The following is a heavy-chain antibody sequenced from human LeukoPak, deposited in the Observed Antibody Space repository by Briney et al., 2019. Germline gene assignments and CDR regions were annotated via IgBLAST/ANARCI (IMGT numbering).Heavy chain of an antibody. Sequence: GGSLRLSCAASGFTVSSNYMSWVRQAPGKGLEWVSVIYSGGSTYHADSVKGRFTISRDNSKNTLYLQMNSLRAEDTAVYYCASTPVVVVAANDFDYWGQGTLVTVSS. CDR1: GFTVSSNY. CDR2: IYSGGST. CDR3: ASTPVVVVAANDFDY. D-gene: IGHD2-15*01. V-gene: IGHV3-66*01. J-gene: IGHJ4*02.